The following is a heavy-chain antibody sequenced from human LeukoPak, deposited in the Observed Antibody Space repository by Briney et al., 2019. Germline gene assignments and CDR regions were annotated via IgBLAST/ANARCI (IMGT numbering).Heavy chain of an antibody. CDR1: GGSFSGYY. V-gene: IGHV4-34*01. J-gene: IGHJ5*02. Sequence: PSETLSLTCAVYGGSFSGYYWSWIRQPPGKGLEWIGEINHSGSTNYNPSLKSRVTISVDTSKNQFSLKLSSVTAADTAVYYCARGRYKERYNWFDPWGQGTLVTVSS. CDR3: ARGRYKERYNWFDP. CDR2: INHSGST. D-gene: IGHD2-2*02.